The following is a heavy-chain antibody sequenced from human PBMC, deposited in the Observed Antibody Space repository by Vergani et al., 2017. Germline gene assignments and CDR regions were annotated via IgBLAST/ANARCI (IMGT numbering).Heavy chain of an antibody. CDR3: ARDCGYSSGWYYNWFDP. V-gene: IGHV4-59*01. Sequence: QVQLQESGPGLVKPSETLSLTCTVSGGSISSYYWSWIRQPPGKGLEWVGYIYYSGRTNYNPSLKSRVTISVDTSKHQSSLKLSSVTAADAAVYYCARDCGYSSGWYYNWFDPGGEGTLVTVSS. CDR2: IYYSGRT. CDR1: GGSISSYY. J-gene: IGHJ5*02. D-gene: IGHD6-19*01.